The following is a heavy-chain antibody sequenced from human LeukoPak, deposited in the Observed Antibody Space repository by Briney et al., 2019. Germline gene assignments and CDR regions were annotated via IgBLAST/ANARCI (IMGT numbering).Heavy chain of an antibody. CDR1: GFTFSTYG. J-gene: IGHJ4*02. CDR2: ISSSGNVI. Sequence: PGGSLRLSCAASGFTFSTYGMTWVRQAPGKGLEWVSYISSSGNVIYYADSVKGRSTISRDNAKNSLYLQMNSLRAEDTAVYYCARLRKHYYDTSAYYRYLDYWGQGTLVTVSS. D-gene: IGHD3-22*01. CDR3: ARLRKHYYDTSAYYRYLDY. V-gene: IGHV3-48*03.